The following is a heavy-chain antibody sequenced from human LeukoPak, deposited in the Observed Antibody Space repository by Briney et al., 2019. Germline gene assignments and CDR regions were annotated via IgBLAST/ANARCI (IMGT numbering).Heavy chain of an antibody. J-gene: IGHJ4*02. CDR3: ARTIREQWLTIDY. V-gene: IGHV3-7*04. D-gene: IGHD6-19*01. Sequence: GGSLRLPCAASGFTFSNYWMNWVRQAPGKGLEWVANIKQDGSAKYYVDSVKGRFTISRDNAKNSLYLQMNSLGAEDTAVYYCARTIREQWLTIDYWGQGTLVTFSS. CDR2: IKQDGSAK. CDR1: GFTFSNYW.